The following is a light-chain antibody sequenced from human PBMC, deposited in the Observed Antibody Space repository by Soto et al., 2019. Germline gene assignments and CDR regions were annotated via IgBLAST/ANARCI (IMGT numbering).Light chain of an antibody. CDR2: DAS. J-gene: IGKJ1*01. V-gene: IGKV1-5*01. Sequence: DIQMTQSPFTVSASVGDRVTITCRASQNISNWLAWYQQKPGKAPNLLIYDASSLESGVPSRFSGSGSGTEFTLTISSLQPDDFATYYCQQYNSSPWTFGQGNTVEIK. CDR1: QNISNW. CDR3: QQYNSSPWT.